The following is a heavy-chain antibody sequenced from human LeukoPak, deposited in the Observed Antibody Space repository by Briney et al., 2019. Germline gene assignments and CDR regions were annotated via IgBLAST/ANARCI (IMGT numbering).Heavy chain of an antibody. CDR2: INPNSGGT. CDR1: GYTFTGYY. Sequence: ASVKVSCKASGYTFTGYYMHWVRQAPGQGLEWMGWINPNSGGTNYAQKFQGRVTMTRDTSISTAYMELSRLRSDDTAVYYCARDGASDFWRPELKFDPWGQGTLVTVSS. V-gene: IGHV1-2*02. D-gene: IGHD3-3*01. CDR3: ARDGASDFWRPELKFDP. J-gene: IGHJ5*02.